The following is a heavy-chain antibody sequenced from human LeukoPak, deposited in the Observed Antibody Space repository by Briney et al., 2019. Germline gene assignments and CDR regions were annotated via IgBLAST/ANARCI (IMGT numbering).Heavy chain of an antibody. Sequence: PSETLSLTCTVSGGSIFSYYWNWIRQSPGKGLEWLGYIYSNGITNYSPSLRSRGTISIATSKNQFSLRLASVTAADTAIYYCVRRAYFDSSGYSPTSGYFDLWGRSTLVTVSS. CDR1: GGSIFSYY. V-gene: IGHV4-4*08. CDR2: IYSNGIT. J-gene: IGHJ2*01. D-gene: IGHD3-22*01. CDR3: VRRAYFDSSGYSPTSGYFDL.